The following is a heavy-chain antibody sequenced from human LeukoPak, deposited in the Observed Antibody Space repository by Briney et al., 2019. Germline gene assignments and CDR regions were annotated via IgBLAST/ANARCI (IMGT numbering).Heavy chain of an antibody. J-gene: IGHJ4*02. Sequence: GASVKVSCKASGYTFTSYYMRWVRQAPGQGLEWMGIINPSGGSTSYAQKFQGRVTMTRDTSTSTVYMELSSLRSEDTAVYYCAREYRPTGGYYDSSGIRYWGQGTLVTVSS. CDR2: INPSGGST. CDR1: GYTFTSYY. V-gene: IGHV1-46*01. D-gene: IGHD3-22*01. CDR3: AREYRPTGGYYDSSGIRY.